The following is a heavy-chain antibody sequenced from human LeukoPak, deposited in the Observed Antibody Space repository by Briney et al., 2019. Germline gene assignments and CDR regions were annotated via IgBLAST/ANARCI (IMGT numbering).Heavy chain of an antibody. D-gene: IGHD5-24*01. CDR1: GFTFSIHA. Sequence: GGSLRLSCAASGFTFSIHAMNWVRQAPGKGLEWVSAISGSGISTYYADSVKGRFTISRDNSKNTVYLQANSLRVEDTAVYYCAKDRFGYNKSIDCWGQGILVTVSS. CDR2: ISGSGIST. J-gene: IGHJ4*02. CDR3: AKDRFGYNKSIDC. V-gene: IGHV3-23*01.